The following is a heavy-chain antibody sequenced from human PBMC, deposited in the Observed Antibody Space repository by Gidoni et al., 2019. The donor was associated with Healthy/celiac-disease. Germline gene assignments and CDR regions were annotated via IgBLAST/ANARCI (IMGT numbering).Heavy chain of an antibody. J-gene: IGHJ4*02. Sequence: QVQLVESGGGLVKPGGSLRLSCSASGVPFSDYYMSWIRQAPGKGLEWVSYISSSGSTIYYADSVKGRFTISRDNAKNSLYLQMNSLRAEDTAVYYCARDLLVDTAMLFGYWGQGTLVTVSS. V-gene: IGHV3-11*01. CDR3: ARDLLVDTAMLFGY. D-gene: IGHD5-18*01. CDR2: ISSSGSTI. CDR1: GVPFSDYY.